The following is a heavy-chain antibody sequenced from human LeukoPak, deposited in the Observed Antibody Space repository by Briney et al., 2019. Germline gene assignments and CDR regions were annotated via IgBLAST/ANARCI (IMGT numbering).Heavy chain of an antibody. CDR3: AKDTIMITFGGVISTYFTNYYYYYMDV. CDR1: GFTFSSYA. D-gene: IGHD3-16*02. J-gene: IGHJ6*03. V-gene: IGHV3-23*01. CDR2: ISGSGGST. Sequence: PGGSLRLSCAASGFTFSSYAMSWVRQAPGKGLEWVSAISGSGGSTYYADSVKGRFTISRDNSKNTLYLQMNSLRAEDTAVYYCAKDTIMITFGGVISTYFTNYYYYYMDVRGKGTTVTVSS.